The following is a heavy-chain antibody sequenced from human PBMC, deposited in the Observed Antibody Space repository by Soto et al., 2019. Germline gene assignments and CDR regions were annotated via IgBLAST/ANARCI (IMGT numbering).Heavy chain of an antibody. V-gene: IGHV3-30*18. Sequence: GGSPRLSCAASGFTFTSYGMHWVRQGPGKWLEWVAVISYDGSNKYYADSVKGRFTLSRDNSNNTLYLQMNSLRAEDTAVYYYAKDGYCSSTSCYTTAFDICGQGTMVTVSS. CDR3: AKDGYCSSTSCYTTAFDI. CDR2: ISYDGSNK. D-gene: IGHD2-2*02. J-gene: IGHJ3*02. CDR1: GFTFTSYG.